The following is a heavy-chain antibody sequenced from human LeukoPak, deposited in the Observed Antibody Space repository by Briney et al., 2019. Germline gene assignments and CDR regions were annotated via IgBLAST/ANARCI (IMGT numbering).Heavy chain of an antibody. CDR2: IQQDGSEK. Sequence: GGSLRLSCAASGFTFKGYWMSWVRQAPGKGLEWVADIQQDGSEKKYVDSVKGRFTISRDNAKNSLYLQMDSLRAEDTAVYYCVRLRYTYGKNFDCWGQGTLVTVSS. J-gene: IGHJ4*02. CDR3: VRLRYTYGKNFDC. V-gene: IGHV3-7*01. CDR1: GFTFKGYW. D-gene: IGHD5-18*01.